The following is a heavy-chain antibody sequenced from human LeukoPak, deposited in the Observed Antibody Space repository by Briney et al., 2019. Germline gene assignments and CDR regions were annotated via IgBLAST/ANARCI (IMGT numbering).Heavy chain of an antibody. CDR1: GYTFTGYY. J-gene: IGHJ4*02. V-gene: IGHV1-2*02. CDR2: ITPNSGAT. CDR3: AGDLDY. Sequence: ASVKVSCKASGYTFTGYYLHWVRQAPGQGLEWMGWITPNSGATNYALKFQGRVTMTRDTSIGTAYMELSGLTSDDTAVYYCAGDLDYWGQGTLVTVSS.